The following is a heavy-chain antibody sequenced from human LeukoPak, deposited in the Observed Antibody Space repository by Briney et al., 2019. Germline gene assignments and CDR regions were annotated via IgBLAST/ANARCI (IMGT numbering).Heavy chain of an antibody. D-gene: IGHD3-3*01. Sequence: PGGSLRLSCAASGFTFSSYGMHWVRQAPGKGLEWVAFIRYDGSNKHYADSVKGRFTISRDNSKNTLYLQMNSLRAEDTAVYYCAKDESDYDFWSGYYWGQGTLVTASS. J-gene: IGHJ4*02. V-gene: IGHV3-30*02. CDR1: GFTFSSYG. CDR3: AKDESDYDFWSGYY. CDR2: IRYDGSNK.